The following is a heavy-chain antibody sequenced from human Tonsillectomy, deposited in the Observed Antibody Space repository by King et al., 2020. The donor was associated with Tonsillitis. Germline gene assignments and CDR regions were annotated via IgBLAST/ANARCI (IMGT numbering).Heavy chain of an antibody. CDR3: GHTTTVTAFDY. CDR2: IYWDDDK. V-gene: IGHV2-5*02. Sequence: ITLKESGPTLVKPTQTLTLTCTFSGFSLSTTGVGVGWIRQPPGKALEWLALIYWDDDKRYSPSLKSRLTITKDTSKNQVVLTMTNMDPVDTATYYCGHTTTVTAFDYWGQGTLVTVSS. J-gene: IGHJ4*02. D-gene: IGHD4-17*01. CDR1: GFSLSTTGVG.